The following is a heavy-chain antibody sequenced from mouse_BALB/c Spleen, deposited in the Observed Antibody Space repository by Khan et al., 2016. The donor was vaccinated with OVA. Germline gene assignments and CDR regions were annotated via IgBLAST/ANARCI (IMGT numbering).Heavy chain of an antibody. D-gene: IGHD1-1*01. CDR1: GYTFTSYW. V-gene: IGHV1S41*01. Sequence: DLVKPGASVKLSCTASGYTFTSYWINWIRQRPGQGLEWIGRISPGRGSTSYNEMFKGMATLTVDTSSRSPYIQLSSLSSEDSAVYFWARSNYYGSSLHPMNHWGQGTSVTVS. J-gene: IGHJ4*01. CDR2: ISPGRGST. CDR3: ARSNYYGSSLHPMNH.